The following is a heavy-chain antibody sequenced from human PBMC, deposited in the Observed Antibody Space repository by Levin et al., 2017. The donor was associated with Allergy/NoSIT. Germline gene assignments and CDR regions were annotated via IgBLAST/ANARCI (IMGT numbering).Heavy chain of an antibody. V-gene: IGHV3-11*01. Sequence: GGSLRLSCAASGFTFSDYYMSWIRQAPGKGLEWVSYISSSGSTIYYADSVKGRFTISRDNAKNSLYLQMNSLRAEDTAVYYCARDVPESPPGLAAADSDAFDSWGQGTMVTVSS. CDR3: ARDVPESPPGLAAADSDAFDS. CDR2: ISSSGSTI. J-gene: IGHJ3*02. D-gene: IGHD6-13*01. CDR1: GFTFSDYY.